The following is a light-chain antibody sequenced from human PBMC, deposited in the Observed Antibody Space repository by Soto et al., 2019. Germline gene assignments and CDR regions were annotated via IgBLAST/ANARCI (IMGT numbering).Light chain of an antibody. CDR3: SSYTSRSTLV. V-gene: IGLV2-14*01. Sequence: QSALTQPASVSGSPGQSITISCTGTSSDVGGYNYVSWYQQHPGKAPKLMIYDVSDRPSGVSSRFSGSKSGNTASLTISGLKAEDEAEYYCSSYTSRSTLVFGGGTKVTVL. CDR1: SSDVGGYNY. J-gene: IGLJ2*01. CDR2: DVS.